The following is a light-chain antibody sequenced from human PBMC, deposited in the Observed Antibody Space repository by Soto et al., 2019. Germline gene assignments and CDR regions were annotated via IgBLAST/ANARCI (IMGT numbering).Light chain of an antibody. Sequence: QSLMTTPPSLSGAPGQRVPISCAGSSSSIGAGYDVHWYQQLPGAAPKLLIYANSNRPSGVPDRFSGSKSGTSASLAITGLQAEDEADYYCQSYDSSLYGYVFGSGTKVTVL. CDR2: ANS. CDR1: SSSIGAGYD. J-gene: IGLJ1*01. V-gene: IGLV1-40*01. CDR3: QSYDSSLYGYV.